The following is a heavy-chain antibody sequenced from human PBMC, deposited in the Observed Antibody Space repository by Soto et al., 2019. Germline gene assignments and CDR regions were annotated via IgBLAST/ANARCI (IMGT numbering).Heavy chain of an antibody. J-gene: IGHJ4*02. V-gene: IGHV4-59*11. Sequence: QVQLQESGPGLVKPSETLSLTCTVSGGSISSHYWSWMRQPPGKGLEWIGYIYYSGSTNYNPSLKSRVTISVDTSEIQFSLKLSSVTAADTAVYSCARGAYYDTSPDYWCQGTLVTVSS. D-gene: IGHD3-22*01. CDR2: IYYSGST. CDR3: ARGAYYDTSPDY. CDR1: GGSISSHY.